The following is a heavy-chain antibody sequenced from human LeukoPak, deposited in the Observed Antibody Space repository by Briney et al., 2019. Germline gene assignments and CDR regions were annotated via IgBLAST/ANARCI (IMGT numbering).Heavy chain of an antibody. CDR3: IRVAVAGRFDY. V-gene: IGHV3-73*01. Sequence: GGSLRLSCAASGFTFSGSAMHWVRQASGKGLEWVGRIRSKANSYATAYAASVKGRFTISRDDSKNTAYLQMNSLNTEDTAVYYCIRVAVAGRFDYWGQGTLVTVSS. J-gene: IGHJ4*02. CDR1: GFTFSGSA. CDR2: IRSKANSYAT. D-gene: IGHD6-19*01.